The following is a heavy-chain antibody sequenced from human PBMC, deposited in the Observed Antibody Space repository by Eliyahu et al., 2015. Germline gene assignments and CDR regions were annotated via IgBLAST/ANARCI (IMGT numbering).Heavy chain of an antibody. CDR2: IYTSGGT. CDR3: ARGTNVLRFLEWLGENWFDP. D-gene: IGHD3-3*01. Sequence: QVQLQESGPGLVKPSQTLSLTCTVSGGSISSGSYXWSWTRQPAGKGLEWIGGIYTSGGTNYNPSLKSRVTISVDTSKNQFSLKLSSVTAADTAVYYCARGTNVLRFLEWLGENWFDPWGQGTLVTVSS. CDR1: GGSISSGSYX. J-gene: IGHJ5*02. V-gene: IGHV4-61*02.